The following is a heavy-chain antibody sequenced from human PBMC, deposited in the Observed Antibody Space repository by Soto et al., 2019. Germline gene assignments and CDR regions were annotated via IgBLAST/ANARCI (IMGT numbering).Heavy chain of an antibody. CDR1: GGSISSSSYY. D-gene: IGHD1-1*01. CDR3: ARVERGTATTVVDALEI. J-gene: IGHJ3*02. Sequence: SETLSLTCTVSGGSISSSSYYWGWIRQPPGKGLEWIGSIYYSGSTYYNPSLKSRVTISVDTSKNQFSLKLSSVTAADTALYYCARVERGTATTVVDALEIWGPGTMGTVSS. CDR2: IYYSGST. V-gene: IGHV4-39*01.